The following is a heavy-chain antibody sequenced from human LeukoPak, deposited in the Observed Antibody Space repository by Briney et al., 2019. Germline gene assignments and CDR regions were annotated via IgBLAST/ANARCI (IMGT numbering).Heavy chain of an antibody. V-gene: IGHV3-21*06. CDR3: TRVDNCGGDCGAFDL. J-gene: IGHJ3*01. D-gene: IGHD2-21*02. CDR2: ISSSSRYI. CDR1: GFVFSDYN. Sequence: GGSLRLSCAASGFVFSDYNINWVRQAPGKGLEWDAFISSSSRYIYYADSLQGRVAISRDNAKNSLDLQLNSLRAEDTAMYYCTRVDNCGGDCGAFDLWGHGTMVIVSS.